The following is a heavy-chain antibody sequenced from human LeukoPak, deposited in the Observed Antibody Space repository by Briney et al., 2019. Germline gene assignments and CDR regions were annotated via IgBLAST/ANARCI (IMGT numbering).Heavy chain of an antibody. V-gene: IGHV1-2*02. D-gene: IGHD2-2*01. Sequence: ASVKVSCKASGYTFTGYYMHWVRQAPGQGLEWMGWINPNSGGTNYAQKFQGRVTMTRDTSISTAYMELSRLRSDDTAVYYCARVVRAGRRGPDSSAAMRPFGWFDPWGQGTLVTVSS. CDR1: GYTFTGYY. J-gene: IGHJ5*02. CDR3: ARVVRAGRRGPDSSAAMRPFGWFDP. CDR2: INPNSGGT.